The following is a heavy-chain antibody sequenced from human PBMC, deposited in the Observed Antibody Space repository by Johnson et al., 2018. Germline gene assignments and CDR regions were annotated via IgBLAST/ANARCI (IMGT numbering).Heavy chain of an antibody. CDR1: GGSFSGYY. J-gene: IGHJ2*01. CDR3: ARTRSPTPADWYFDL. Sequence: QVQLQQWGAGLLKPSETLSLTCAVYGGSFSGYYWSWIRQPPGKGLEWIGEINHSGSTNYNPSLKSRVTISVDTSKNQFSLKLASVTAADTAVYYCARTRSPTPADWYFDLWGRGALVTVAS. D-gene: IGHD4-17*01. CDR2: INHSGST. V-gene: IGHV4-34*01.